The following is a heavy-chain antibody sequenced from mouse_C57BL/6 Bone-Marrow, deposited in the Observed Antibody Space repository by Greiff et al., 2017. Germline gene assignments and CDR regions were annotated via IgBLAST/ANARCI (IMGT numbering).Heavy chain of an antibody. D-gene: IGHD1-1*01. CDR3: TSITTVAYYAIDY. Sequence: EVQLQESGAELVRPGASVKLSCTASGFNIKDDYMHWVKQRPEQGLEWIGWIDPGNGDTEYASKFQGKATITADTSSNTAYLQLSSLTSEDTAVYYCTSITTVAYYAIDYWGQGTSVTVSS. CDR1: GFNIKDDY. CDR2: IDPGNGDT. V-gene: IGHV14-4*01. J-gene: IGHJ4*01.